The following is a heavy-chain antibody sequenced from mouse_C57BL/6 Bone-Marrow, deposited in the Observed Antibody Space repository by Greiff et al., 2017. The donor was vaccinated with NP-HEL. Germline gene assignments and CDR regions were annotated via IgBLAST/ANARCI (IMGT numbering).Heavy chain of an antibody. D-gene: IGHD1-1*01. CDR2: IWWDDDK. V-gene: IGHV8-8*01. J-gene: IGHJ4*01. CDR3: ARIYYGSSPYYYAMDY. Sequence: QVTLKVSGPGILQPSQTLSLTCSFSGFSLSTFGMGVGWIRQPSGKGLEWLAHIWWDDDKYYNPALKSRPTISKDTSKNQVFLKIANVDTADTATYYCARIYYGSSPYYYAMDYWGQGTSVTVSS. CDR1: GFSLSTFGMG.